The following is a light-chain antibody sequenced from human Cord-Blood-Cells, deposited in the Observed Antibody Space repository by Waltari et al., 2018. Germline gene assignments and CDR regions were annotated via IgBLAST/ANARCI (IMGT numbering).Light chain of an antibody. J-gene: IGKJ4*01. CDR2: SAS. CDR3: QQLNSYPLT. CDR1: QGISSY. Sequence: DIQLTQSPSFLSASVGDRVTITCRASQGISSYLAWYQQKPGKAPKLLIYSASTLQRRVPSRFSDSGSGTEFTLTISSLQPEDFATYYCQQLNSYPLTFGGGPKVEIK. V-gene: IGKV1-9*01.